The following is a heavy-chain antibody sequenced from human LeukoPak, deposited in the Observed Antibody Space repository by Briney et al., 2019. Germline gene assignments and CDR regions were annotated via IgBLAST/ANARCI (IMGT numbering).Heavy chain of an antibody. CDR1: GFTFSSYA. CDR2: ISYDGSNK. J-gene: IGHJ4*02. CDR3: ARDFAVGFLEWLGYFDY. V-gene: IGHV3-30-3*01. D-gene: IGHD3-3*02. Sequence: SLRLSCAASGFTFSSYAMHWVRQAPGKGPEWVAVISYDGSNKYYADSVKGRFTISRDNSKNTLYLQMNSLRAEDTAVYYCARDFAVGFLEWLGYFDYWGQGTLVTVSS.